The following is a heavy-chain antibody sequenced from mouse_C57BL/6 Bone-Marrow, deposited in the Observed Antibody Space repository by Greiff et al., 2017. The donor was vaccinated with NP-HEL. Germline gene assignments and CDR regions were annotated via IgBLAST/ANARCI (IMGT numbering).Heavy chain of an antibody. CDR3: ARMGDYDFPARFAY. D-gene: IGHD2-4*01. CDR1: GYTFTSYW. Sequence: QVQLQQPGAELVQPGASVTMSCKASGYTFTSYWITWVKQRPGQGLEWIGDIYPGSGSTYYNEKFKSKATLPVDSTSSTAYMQLSSLTSEDSAVYYCARMGDYDFPARFAYWGQGTLVTVSA. J-gene: IGHJ3*01. V-gene: IGHV1-55*01. CDR2: IYPGSGST.